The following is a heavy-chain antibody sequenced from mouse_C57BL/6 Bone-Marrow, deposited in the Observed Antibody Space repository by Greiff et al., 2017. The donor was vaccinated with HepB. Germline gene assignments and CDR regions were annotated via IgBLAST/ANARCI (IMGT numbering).Heavy chain of an antibody. J-gene: IGHJ4*01. V-gene: IGHV1-9*01. CDR3: ARSKANYYESGCYAMGY. CDR1: GYTFTGYW. D-gene: IGHD1-1*01. CDR2: ILPGSGST. Sequence: VQLQQSGAELMKPGASVKLSCKATGYTFTGYWIEWVKQRPGHGLEWIGEILPGSGSTNYNEKFKGKATFTADTSSNTAYMQLSSLTTKYSAIYYCARSKANYYESGCYAMGYWGQGTSVTVSS.